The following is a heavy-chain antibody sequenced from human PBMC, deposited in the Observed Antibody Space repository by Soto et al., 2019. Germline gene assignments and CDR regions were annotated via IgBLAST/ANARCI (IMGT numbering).Heavy chain of an antibody. CDR1: GFSLSTVGVG. CDR3: AHNGQLVGDWFDP. J-gene: IGHJ5*02. V-gene: IGHV2-5*01. CDR2: IYWNGDK. Sequence: QITLKESGPTLVKPTQTLTLTCTFSGFSLSTVGVGVGWIRQPPGKALQWLALIYWNGDKYYSPSLTNRLTITKDTSKNQVVLTMTDMDPVDAGTFFCAHNGQLVGDWFDPWGQGTLVTVSS. D-gene: IGHD6-6*01.